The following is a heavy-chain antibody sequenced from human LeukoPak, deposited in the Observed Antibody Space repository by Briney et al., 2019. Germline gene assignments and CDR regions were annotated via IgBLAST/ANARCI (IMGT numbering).Heavy chain of an antibody. Sequence: PGGSLRLSRAASGFTFSSYAMHWVRQAPGKGLEWVAVISYDGSNKYYADSVKGRFTISRDNSKNTLYLQMNSLRAEDTAVYYCAREKNRNYFDYWGQGTLVTVSS. CDR3: AREKNRNYFDY. J-gene: IGHJ4*02. D-gene: IGHD1-14*01. V-gene: IGHV3-30*04. CDR1: GFTFSSYA. CDR2: ISYDGSNK.